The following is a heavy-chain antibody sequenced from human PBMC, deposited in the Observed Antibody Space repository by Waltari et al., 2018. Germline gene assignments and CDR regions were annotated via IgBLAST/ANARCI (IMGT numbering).Heavy chain of an antibody. CDR1: GFTFSNAW. Sequence: EVQLVESGGGLVKPGGSLRLSCAASGFTFSNAWMSWVRQAPGKGLEWVGRIKSKTDGGTTDYAAPVKGRFTISRDDSKNTLYLQMNSLKTEDTAVYYCTTAGGIQLWLMVYWGQGTLVTVSS. V-gene: IGHV3-15*01. CDR3: TTAGGIQLWLMVY. D-gene: IGHD5-18*01. CDR2: IKSKTDGGTT. J-gene: IGHJ4*02.